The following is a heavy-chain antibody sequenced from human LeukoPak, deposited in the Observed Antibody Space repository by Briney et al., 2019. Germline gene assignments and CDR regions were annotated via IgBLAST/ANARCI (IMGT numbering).Heavy chain of an antibody. J-gene: IGHJ4*02. CDR1: GFTFSSYE. V-gene: IGHV3-48*03. D-gene: IGHD3-22*01. CDR2: ISSSAIYT. Sequence: PGGSLRLSCAASGFTFSSYEMIWVRQAPGKGLEWVSHISSSAIYTYYADSVKGRFTISRDNAKNLLYLQMNSLKIEDTAVYFCAWDGSGYYTLHYWGQGTLVTVSS. CDR3: AWDGSGYYTLHY.